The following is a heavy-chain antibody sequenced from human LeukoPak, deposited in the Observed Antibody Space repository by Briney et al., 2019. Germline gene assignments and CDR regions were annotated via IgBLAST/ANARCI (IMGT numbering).Heavy chain of an antibody. D-gene: IGHD3-22*01. CDR2: IIPFFGTT. Sequence: ASVKVSCKASGGTFSSYGISWVRQAPGQGLEWMGGIIPFFGTTNYLQKFQGRVTITTDESTSTAYMELSSLRSEDTAVYYCARDPRHSGYGPSPFGPYDIWGQGTMVTVSS. CDR1: GGTFSSYG. V-gene: IGHV1-69*05. CDR3: ARDPRHSGYGPSPFGPYDI. J-gene: IGHJ3*02.